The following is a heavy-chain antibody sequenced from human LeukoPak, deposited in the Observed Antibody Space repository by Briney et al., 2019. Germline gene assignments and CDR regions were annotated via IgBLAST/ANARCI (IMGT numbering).Heavy chain of an antibody. V-gene: IGHV4-59*12. CDR2: ISYSGST. D-gene: IGHD3-22*01. J-gene: IGHJ4*02. CDR3: AREGEAYYDSSGYYPL. CDR1: GGSISSYY. Sequence: PSETLSLTCTVSGGSISSYYWSWIRQPPGKGLEWIGYISYSGSTNYNPSLKSRGTVSVDTSKYQFSLKLSSVTAADTAVYYCAREGEAYYDSSGYYPLWGQGTLVTVPS.